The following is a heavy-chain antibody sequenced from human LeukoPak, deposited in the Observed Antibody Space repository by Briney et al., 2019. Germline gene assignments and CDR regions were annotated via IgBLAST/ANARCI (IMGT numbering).Heavy chain of an antibody. CDR3: ARCDSSSWYFDY. J-gene: IGHJ4*02. CDR1: GGSISSYY. CDR2: IYTSGST. V-gene: IGHV4-4*07. D-gene: IGHD6-13*01. Sequence: SETLSLTCTVSGGSISSYYWGWIRQPAGKGLEWIGRIYTSGSTNYNPSLKSRVTMSVDTSKNQFSLKLSSVTAADTAVYYCARCDSSSWYFDYWGQGTLVTVSS.